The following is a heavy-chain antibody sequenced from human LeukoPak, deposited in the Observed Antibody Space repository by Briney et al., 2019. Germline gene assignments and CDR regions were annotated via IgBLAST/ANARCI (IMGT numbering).Heavy chain of an antibody. D-gene: IGHD5-12*01. V-gene: IGHV4-38-2*02. CDR2: IFHTGRT. CDR3: ARDGGYPTTDEGFDP. CDR1: GYSIGRDYY. Sequence: SETLSLTCKVSGYSIGRDYYWAWLRQPPGKGLEWIGSIFHTGRTVYKPSYESRLTISMDTSKNEFFLRLNSVTAADTAVYFCARDGGYPTTDEGFDPWGLGTLVTVSS. J-gene: IGHJ5*02.